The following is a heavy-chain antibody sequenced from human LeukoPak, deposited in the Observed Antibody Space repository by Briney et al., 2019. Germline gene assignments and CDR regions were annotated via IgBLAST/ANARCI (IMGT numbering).Heavy chain of an antibody. CDR2: VNCDGRST. Sequence: PGGFLRLSCAASGFTLSNYWMPWVRQAPGKVLGWVSRVNCDGRSTNYADSVKERFNIPRHNAKNPLYLQINSLRAADAAVYFCAWDDYSSADYWGQGTLVTVSS. J-gene: IGHJ4*02. CDR1: GFTLSNYW. V-gene: IGHV3-74*01. D-gene: IGHD6-25*01. CDR3: AWDDYSSADY.